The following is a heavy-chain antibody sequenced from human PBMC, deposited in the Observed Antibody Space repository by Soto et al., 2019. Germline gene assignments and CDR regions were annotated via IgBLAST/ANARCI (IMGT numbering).Heavy chain of an antibody. D-gene: IGHD5-12*01. Sequence: GASVKVSCKASGYTFTSYYMHWVRQAPGQGLEWMGIINPSGGSTSYAQKFQGRVTMTRDTSTSTVYMELSSLRSEDTAVYYCARPKAGYSGYDYTHSYFDYWGQGTLVTVSS. V-gene: IGHV1-46*01. CDR3: ARPKAGYSGYDYTHSYFDY. J-gene: IGHJ4*02. CDR1: GYTFTSYY. CDR2: INPSGGST.